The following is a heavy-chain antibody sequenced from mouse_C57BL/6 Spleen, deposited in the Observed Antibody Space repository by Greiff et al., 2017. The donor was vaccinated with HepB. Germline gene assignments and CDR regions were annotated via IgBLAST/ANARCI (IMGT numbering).Heavy chain of an antibody. J-gene: IGHJ4*01. CDR3: AISCYYGSSFYAMDY. CDR1: GYTFTSYW. Sequence: QVQLQQSGAELVRPGSSVKLSCKASGYTFTSYWMDWVKQSPGQGLEWIGNIYPSDSETHYNQKFKDKATLTVDKSSSTAYMQLSSLTSEDSAVYYCAISCYYGSSFYAMDYWGQGTAVTVSS. D-gene: IGHD1-1*01. CDR2: IYPSDSET. V-gene: IGHV1-61*01.